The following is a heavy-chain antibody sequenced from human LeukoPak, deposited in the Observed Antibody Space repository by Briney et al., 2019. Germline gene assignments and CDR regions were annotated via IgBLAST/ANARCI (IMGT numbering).Heavy chain of an antibody. V-gene: IGHV3-74*01. Sequence: PGGSLRLSCAASGFTFSSYSMNWVRQAPGKGLVWVSRINSDGSSTSYADSVKGRFTISRDNAKNTLYLQMNSLRAEDTAVYYCARDKVAAAPGDYWGQGTLVTVSS. J-gene: IGHJ4*02. CDR2: INSDGSST. CDR1: GFTFSSYS. CDR3: ARDKVAAAPGDY. D-gene: IGHD2-2*01.